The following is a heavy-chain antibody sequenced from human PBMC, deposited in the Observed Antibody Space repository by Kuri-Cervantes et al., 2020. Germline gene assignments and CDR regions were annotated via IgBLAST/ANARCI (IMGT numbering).Heavy chain of an antibody. J-gene: IGHJ6*02. CDR2: ISYDGSNK. CDR3: ARERMVRGVISGMDV. D-gene: IGHD3-10*01. V-gene: IGHV3-30*19. CDR1: GFTFSSYG. Sequence: GGSLRLSCAASGFTFSSYGMHWVRQAPGKGLEWVAVISYDGSNKYYADSVKGRFTISRDNSKNTLYLQMNSLRAEDTAVYYCARERMVRGVISGMDVWGQGTTVTVSS.